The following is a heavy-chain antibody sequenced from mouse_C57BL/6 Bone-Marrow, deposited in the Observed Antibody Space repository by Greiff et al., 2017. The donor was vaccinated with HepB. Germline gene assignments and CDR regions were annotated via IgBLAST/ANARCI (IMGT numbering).Heavy chain of an antibody. Sequence: EVQRVESGGGLVQPKGSLKLSCAASGFTFNTYAMHWVRQAPGKGLEWVARIRSKSSNYATYYADSVKDRFTISRDDSQSMLYLQMNNLKTEDTAMYYCVRDGPFYDGYHLFAYWGQGTLVTVSA. CDR1: GFTFNTYA. V-gene: IGHV10-3*01. CDR2: IRSKSSNYAT. CDR3: VRDGPFYDGYHLFAY. J-gene: IGHJ3*01. D-gene: IGHD2-3*01.